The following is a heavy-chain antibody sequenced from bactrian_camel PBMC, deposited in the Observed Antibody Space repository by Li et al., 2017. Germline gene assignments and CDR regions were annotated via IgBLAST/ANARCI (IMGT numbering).Heavy chain of an antibody. CDR2: DTAGIGFT. V-gene: IGHV3S55*01. J-gene: IGHJ4*01. Sequence: VQLVESGGGSVQAGGSLRLSCAASGLTSAPYAMAWFRQAPGKAREGIAVDTAGIGFTFYADSVEGRFTISRDNAKNTLYLQLNSLTREDSAMYYCAALGGLGFPHVYWGQGTQVTVS. D-gene: IGHD5*01. CDR3: AALGGLGFPHVY. CDR1: GLTSAPYA.